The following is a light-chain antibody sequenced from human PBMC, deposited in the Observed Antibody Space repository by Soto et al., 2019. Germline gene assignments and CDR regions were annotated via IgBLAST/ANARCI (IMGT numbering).Light chain of an antibody. J-gene: IGKJ2*01. V-gene: IGKV3-20*01. CDR2: GAS. CDR3: HQYDNAPQT. CDR1: QSIKRSY. Sequence: EIVLMQSQGTLSLSPGERATLSCSASQSIKRSYLAWYQQKTGQAPRVLIYGASNRATGIPDRFSGSGSGTDFSLTISRLEPEDFAVYYCHQYDNAPQTFGQGTNVEIK.